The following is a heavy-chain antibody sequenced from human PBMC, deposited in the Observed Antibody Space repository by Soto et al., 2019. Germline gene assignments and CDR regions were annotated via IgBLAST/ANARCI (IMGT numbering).Heavy chain of an antibody. J-gene: IGHJ5*02. CDR1: GGSISSSSYY. Sequence: SETLSLTCTASGGSISSSSYYWGWIRQPPGKGLEWIGSIYYSGSTYYNPSLKSRVTISVDTSKNQFSLKLSSVTAADTAVYYCARPQGYCSGGSCATDNWFDPWGRGTLVTVSS. V-gene: IGHV4-39*01. D-gene: IGHD2-15*01. CDR3: ARPQGYCSGGSCATDNWFDP. CDR2: IYYSGST.